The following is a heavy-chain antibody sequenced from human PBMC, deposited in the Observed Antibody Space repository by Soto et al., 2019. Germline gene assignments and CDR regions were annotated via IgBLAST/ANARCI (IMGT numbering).Heavy chain of an antibody. V-gene: IGHV4-59*11. CDR1: GGSINNHY. Sequence: QVHLQESGPGLVKPSETLSLTCSVSGGSINNHYWSWIRQPPGKGLEWIGYVYYTGSTNYNPSLKSRVTMSVDPSKNQFSLNLTSLTAADTAIYYCARANCYSEYWGQGTLVTVSS. J-gene: IGHJ4*02. D-gene: IGHD7-27*01. CDR3: ARANCYSEY. CDR2: VYYTGST.